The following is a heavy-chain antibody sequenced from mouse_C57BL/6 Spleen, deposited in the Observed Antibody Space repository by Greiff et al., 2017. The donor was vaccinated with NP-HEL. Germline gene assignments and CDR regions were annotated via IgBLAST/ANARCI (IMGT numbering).Heavy chain of an antibody. CDR2: IRLKSDNYAT. Sequence: EVKLVESGGGLVQPGGSMKLSCVASGFTFSNYWMNWVRQSPEKGLEWVAQIRLKSDNYATHYAESVKGRFTISRDDSKSSVYLQMNNLRAEDTGIYYCTGTWHYAMDYWGQGTSVTVSS. CDR1: GFTFSNYW. V-gene: IGHV6-3*01. J-gene: IGHJ4*01. CDR3: TGTWHYAMDY.